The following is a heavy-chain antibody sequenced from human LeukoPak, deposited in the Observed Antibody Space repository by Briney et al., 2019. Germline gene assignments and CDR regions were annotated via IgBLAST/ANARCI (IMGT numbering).Heavy chain of an antibody. D-gene: IGHD3-22*01. Sequence: SETLSLTCAVSGGSISSSNWWSWVRQPPEKGLEWIGEIYHSGSTNYNPSLKSRVTISVDKSKNQFSLKLSSVTAADTAVYYCARDPYYYDSSGYKGFDYWGQGTLVTVSS. CDR1: GGSISSSNW. V-gene: IGHV4-4*02. CDR2: IYHSGST. CDR3: ARDPYYYDSSGYKGFDY. J-gene: IGHJ4*02.